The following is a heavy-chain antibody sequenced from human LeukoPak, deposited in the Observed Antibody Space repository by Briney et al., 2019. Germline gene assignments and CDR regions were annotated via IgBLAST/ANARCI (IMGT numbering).Heavy chain of an antibody. V-gene: IGHV4-61*02. Sequence: SETLSLTCTVSGASISTRSYYYSWIRQTPGKGLEWIGRIYHRGTTNYSPSLMTRVTMSVYTPNNQFSLKLNSVTALDTAGYSCARGWLWLRFDSWGRGTLVTVSS. CDR3: ARGWLWLRFDS. CDR2: IYHRGTT. J-gene: IGHJ4*02. D-gene: IGHD5-12*01. CDR1: GASISTRSYY.